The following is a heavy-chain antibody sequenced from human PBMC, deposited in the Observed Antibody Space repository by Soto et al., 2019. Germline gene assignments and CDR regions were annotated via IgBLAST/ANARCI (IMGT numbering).Heavy chain of an antibody. Sequence: ASVKVSCKVSGYTLTELSMHWVRQAPGKGLEWMGGFDPEDGETIYAQKFQGRVTMTEDTSTDTAYMELSSLRSEDTAVYYCATEPPAYSGYDWGPFDYWGQGTLVIVSS. D-gene: IGHD5-12*01. CDR2: FDPEDGET. CDR1: GYTLTELS. CDR3: ATEPPAYSGYDWGPFDY. V-gene: IGHV1-24*01. J-gene: IGHJ4*02.